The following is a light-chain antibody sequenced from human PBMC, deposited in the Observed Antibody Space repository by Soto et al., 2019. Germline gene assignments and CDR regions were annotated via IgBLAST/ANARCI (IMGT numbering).Light chain of an antibody. CDR3: QQYNNWPPLT. CDR1: QSVSSN. Sequence: EIVMTQSPATLSVSPGERATFSCRASQSVSSNLAWYQQKPGQAPRLLIYGASTRATGIPARFGGSGSGTEFTLTISSLQSEDFAVYYCQQYNNWPPLTFGGGTKVEIK. J-gene: IGKJ4*01. CDR2: GAS. V-gene: IGKV3-15*01.